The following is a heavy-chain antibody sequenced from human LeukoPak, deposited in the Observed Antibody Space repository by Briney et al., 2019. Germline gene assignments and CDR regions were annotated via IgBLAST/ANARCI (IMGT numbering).Heavy chain of an antibody. J-gene: IGHJ5*02. CDR3: ASGKYRYGDNWFDP. D-gene: IGHD5-18*01. CDR2: ISSSRSYI. CDR1: GFTFSSYS. Sequence: PGGSLRLSCAASGFTFSSYSMNWVRQAPGKGLEWVSSISSSRSYIYYADSVKGRFTISRDNSKNTLYLQMNSLRAEDTAVYFCASGKYRYGDNWFDPWGQGTLVTVSS. V-gene: IGHV3-21*01.